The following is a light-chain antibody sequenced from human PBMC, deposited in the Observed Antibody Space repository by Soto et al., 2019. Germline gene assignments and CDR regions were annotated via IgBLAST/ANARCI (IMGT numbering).Light chain of an antibody. CDR3: QQSYSTPCT. J-gene: IGKJ2*02. CDR2: AAS. CDR1: QSISSY. Sequence: DIQMTQSPSSLSASVGDRVTITCRASQSISSYLNWYQQKPGKDPNLLIYAASSMQSGVPARFSGSGSGTDFTLTISSLQPEDFATYYCQQSYSTPCTFGQGTKLEIK. V-gene: IGKV1-39*01.